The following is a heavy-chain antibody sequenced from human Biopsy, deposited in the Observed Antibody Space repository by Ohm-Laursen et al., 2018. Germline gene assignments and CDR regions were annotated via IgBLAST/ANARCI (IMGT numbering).Heavy chain of an antibody. V-gene: IGHV1-18*01. CDR3: AADINVWNVSY. CDR1: GYTFTNYG. D-gene: IGHD1-1*01. CDR2: ISPYNGDT. J-gene: IGHJ4*02. Sequence: GASVKVSCNASGYTFTNYGISWVRQAPGQGLEWMGWISPYNGDTDYAQKLQGRVTMTTDTSTSTAYMDLRSLRSDDTAVYYCAADINVWNVSYWGQRTQVTVSP.